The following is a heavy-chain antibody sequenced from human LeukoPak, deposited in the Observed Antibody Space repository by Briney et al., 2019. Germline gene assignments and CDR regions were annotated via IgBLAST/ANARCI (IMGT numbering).Heavy chain of an antibody. CDR2: VRYDENNK. J-gene: IGHJ4*02. Sequence: GGSLRLSCAASGFTFSGYGMHWVRQAPGKGLEWVAFVRYDENNKYYADSVKGRFTISRDNSKNTLYLQMNSLTGEDTAVYYCAKDPFRFGEFDLHYWGQGTPVTVSS. CDR3: AKDPFRFGEFDLHY. V-gene: IGHV3-30*02. CDR1: GFTFSGYG. D-gene: IGHD3-10*01.